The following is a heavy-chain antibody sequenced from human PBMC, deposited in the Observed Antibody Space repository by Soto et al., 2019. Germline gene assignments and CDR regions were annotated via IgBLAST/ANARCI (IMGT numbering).Heavy chain of an antibody. Sequence: QLQLQESGPGLVKPSETLSLTCTVSGDSIISSSYYWGWIRQPPGKGLEWIGSIYYSGSTYYNPSPKSRVTISVDTSKNQFSLKLNSVTAPDTAMYYCARQRGTTGFVVWFNPWGQGTLVTVSS. CDR3: ARQRGTTGFVVWFNP. D-gene: IGHD1-1*01. V-gene: IGHV4-39*01. CDR2: IYYSGST. CDR1: GDSIISSSYY. J-gene: IGHJ5*02.